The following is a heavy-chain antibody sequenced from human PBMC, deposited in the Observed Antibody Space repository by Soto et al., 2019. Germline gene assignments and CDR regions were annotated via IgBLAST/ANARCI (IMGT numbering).Heavy chain of an antibody. CDR2: IYYSGTT. V-gene: IGHV4-59*08. Sequence: SETLSLTCTVSGGSFSSYYWSWIRQPPGKGLEWIGYIYYSGTTNYSPSLESRVTISVDTSKNQFSLKLSSVTAADTAVYYCARGGQLGPNWFDPWGQGTLVTVSS. CDR1: GGSFSSYY. CDR3: ARGGQLGPNWFDP. D-gene: IGHD6-6*01. J-gene: IGHJ5*02.